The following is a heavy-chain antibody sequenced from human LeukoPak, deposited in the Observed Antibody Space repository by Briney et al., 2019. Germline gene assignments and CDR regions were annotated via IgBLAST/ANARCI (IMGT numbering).Heavy chain of an antibody. J-gene: IGHJ4*02. Sequence: ASVKVSCKASGYTFTGYYMHWVRQAPGQGLEWMGWINPNSGGTNYAQKFQGRATMTRDTSISTAYMELTRLRSDDTAVYYCARDQPAVKFDYWGQGTLVTVPP. CDR3: ARDQPAVKFDY. CDR2: INPNSGGT. CDR1: GYTFTGYY. D-gene: IGHD4-23*01. V-gene: IGHV1-2*02.